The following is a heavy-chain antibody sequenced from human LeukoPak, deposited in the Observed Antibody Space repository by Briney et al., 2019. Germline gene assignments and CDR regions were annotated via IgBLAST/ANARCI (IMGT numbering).Heavy chain of an antibody. V-gene: IGHV3-30-3*01. J-gene: IGHJ3*02. D-gene: IGHD6-13*01. CDR2: ISYDGSNK. CDR3: ARASSGQQQHWGLEAFDI. Sequence: GGSLRLSCAASGFTFSSYAMHWVRQAPGEGLEWVAVISYDGSNKYYADSVKGRFTIPRDNSKNALYLQMNSLRAEDTAVYYCARASSGQQQHWGLEAFDIWGQGTMVTVSS. CDR1: GFTFSSYA.